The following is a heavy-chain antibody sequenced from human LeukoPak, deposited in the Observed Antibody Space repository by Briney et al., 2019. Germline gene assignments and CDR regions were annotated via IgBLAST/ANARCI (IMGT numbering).Heavy chain of an antibody. D-gene: IGHD6-13*01. J-gene: IGHJ6*03. Sequence: GGSLRLSCAASGFTVSSNYMSWVRQAPGKGLEWVSVIYSGGSTYYADSVKGRFTISRDNSKNTLYLQMNSLRAEDTAVYYCASRSSWNPQNYYYYMDVWGKGTTVTISS. CDR2: IYSGGST. V-gene: IGHV3-66*01. CDR3: ASRSSWNPQNYYYYMDV. CDR1: GFTVSSNY.